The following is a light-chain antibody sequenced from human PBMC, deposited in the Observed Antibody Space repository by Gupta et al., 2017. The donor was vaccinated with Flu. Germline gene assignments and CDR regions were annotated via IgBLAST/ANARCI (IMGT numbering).Light chain of an antibody. CDR3: QDEISSSIS. CDR1: QSISDW. Sequence: DIQMTQSPSTLSASVGDRVTITCRASQSISDWLAWYQQKPGKAPKLLIYKASNLESGVPSRFSGSGSGTEFTPTISSLQPDDFATYYCQDEISSSISFGQGTRLEIK. V-gene: IGKV1-5*03. J-gene: IGKJ5*01. CDR2: KAS.